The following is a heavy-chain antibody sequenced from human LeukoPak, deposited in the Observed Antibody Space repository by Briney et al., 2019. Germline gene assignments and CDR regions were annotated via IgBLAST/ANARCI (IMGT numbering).Heavy chain of an antibody. D-gene: IGHD3-16*01. J-gene: IGHJ3*02. CDR1: GFTFSSHA. Sequence: GGSLRLSCAASGFTFSSHAMHWVRQAPGKGLEWVAVMAYDGSSKYYADSVKGRISISRDNSKNTLYVQVNSLRAEDTGVYYCARWGEFYDAFDIWGQGTMVTVSS. V-gene: IGHV3-30-3*01. CDR2: MAYDGSSK. CDR3: ARWGEFYDAFDI.